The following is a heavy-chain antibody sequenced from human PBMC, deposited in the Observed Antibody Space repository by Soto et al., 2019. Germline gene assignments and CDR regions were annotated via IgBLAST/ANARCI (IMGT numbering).Heavy chain of an antibody. CDR3: ARDLRIAAAGTIDY. J-gene: IGHJ4*02. V-gene: IGHV1-18*01. D-gene: IGHD6-13*01. CDR1: GYTYTSYG. Sequence: ASVKVSCKAAGYTYTSYGISWVRQAPGQGLEWMGWISAYNGNTNYAQKLQGRVTMTTDTSTSTAYMELRSLRSDDTAVYYCARDLRIAAAGTIDYWGQGTLVTVSS. CDR2: ISAYNGNT.